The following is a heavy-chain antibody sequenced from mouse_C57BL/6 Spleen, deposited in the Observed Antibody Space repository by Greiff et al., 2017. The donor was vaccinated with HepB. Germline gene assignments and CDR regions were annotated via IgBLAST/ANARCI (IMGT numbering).Heavy chain of an antibody. CDR2: IDPANGNT. CDR1: GFNIKNTY. J-gene: IGHJ4*01. CDR3: ARGGYGSSYLAMDY. V-gene: IGHV14-3*01. Sequence: VHVKQSVAELVRPGASVKLSCTASGFNIKNTYMHWVKQRPEQGLEWIGRIDPANGNTKYAPKFQGKATITADTSSNTAYLQLSSLTSEDTAIYYCARGGYGSSYLAMDYWGQGTSVTVSS. D-gene: IGHD1-1*01.